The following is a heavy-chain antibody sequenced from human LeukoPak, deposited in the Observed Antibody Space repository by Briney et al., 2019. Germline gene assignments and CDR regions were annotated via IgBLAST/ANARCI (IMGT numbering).Heavy chain of an antibody. CDR1: GFTFSDYY. Sequence: PGGSLRLSCAASGFTFSDYYMSWIRQPPGKGLEWIGEIYHSGSTNYNPSLKSRVTISVDKSKNQFSLKLSSVTAADTAVYYCAKSNGYGLVDIWGQGTMVTVSS. CDR3: AKSNGYGLVDI. V-gene: IGHV4-34*08. J-gene: IGHJ3*02. CDR2: IYHSGST. D-gene: IGHD3-10*01.